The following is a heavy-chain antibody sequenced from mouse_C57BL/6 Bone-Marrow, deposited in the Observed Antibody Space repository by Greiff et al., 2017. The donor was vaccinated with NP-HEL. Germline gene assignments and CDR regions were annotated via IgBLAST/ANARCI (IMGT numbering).Heavy chain of an antibody. CDR1: GYTFTSYW. CDR3: AVRLPGYYVGY. V-gene: IGHV1-64*01. J-gene: IGHJ2*01. Sequence: QVQLQQPGAELVKPGASVKLSCKASGYTFTSYWMHWVKQRPGQGLEWIGMIHPNSGSTNYNEKFKSKATLTVDKSSSTAYMQLSSLTSEDSAVYYCAVRLPGYYVGYWGQGTTLTVSS. CDR2: IHPNSGST.